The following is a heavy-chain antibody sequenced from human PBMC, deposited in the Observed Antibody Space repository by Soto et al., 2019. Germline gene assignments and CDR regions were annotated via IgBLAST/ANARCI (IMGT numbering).Heavy chain of an antibody. V-gene: IGHV4-31*03. CDR3: ARDISLGGAAAGYFDY. D-gene: IGHD6-13*01. Sequence: SETLSLTCTVSGGSISSGGYYWSWIRQHPGKGLEWIGYIYYSGSTYYNPSLKSRVTISVDTSKNQFSPKLSSVTAADTAVYYCARDISLGGAAAGYFDYWGQGTLVTVSS. J-gene: IGHJ4*02. CDR1: GGSISSGGYY. CDR2: IYYSGST.